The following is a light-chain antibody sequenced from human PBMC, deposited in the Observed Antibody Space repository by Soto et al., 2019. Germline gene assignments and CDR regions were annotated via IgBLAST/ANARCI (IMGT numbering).Light chain of an antibody. CDR2: EVT. CDR3: TSYAGSNSPVM. V-gene: IGLV2-8*01. J-gene: IGLJ3*02. Sequence: QSVLTQPPSASGSPGQSVTISCTGTSSDVGGYHFVSWYQQHPGKAPKLMIYEVTKRPSGVPDRFSGSKSGNTASLTVSGLQGEDEADYYCTSYAGSNSPVMFGGGTKLTVL. CDR1: SSDVGGYHF.